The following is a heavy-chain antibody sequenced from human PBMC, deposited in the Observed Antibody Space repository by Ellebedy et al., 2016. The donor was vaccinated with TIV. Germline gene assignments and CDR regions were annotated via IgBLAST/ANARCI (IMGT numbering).Heavy chain of an antibody. J-gene: IGHJ4*02. V-gene: IGHV4-4*02. CDR2: IYHTGGT. CDR1: GGSIRSTHW. CDR3: ARTYYDFWSGFSAPYYFDY. D-gene: IGHD3-3*01. Sequence: MPSETLSLTCGVSGGSIRSTHWWSWVRQPPGKGLEWIGEIYHTGGTNYNPSLKSRVTISVDKSKNQYSLKLSSVTAADTAVYYCARTYYDFWSGFSAPYYFDYWGQGTLVTVSS.